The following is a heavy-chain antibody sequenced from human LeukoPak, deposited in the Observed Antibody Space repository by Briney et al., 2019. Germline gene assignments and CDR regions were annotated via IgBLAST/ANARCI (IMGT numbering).Heavy chain of an antibody. Sequence: GGSLRLSCAASGFTFSDYYMSWIRQAPGKGLEWVSYISSSGSTIYYADSVKGRFTISRDNAKNSLYLQMNSLRAEDTAVYYCARDGTQRYYDFWSGYSGYYYGIDVWGQGTTVTVSS. CDR1: GFTFSDYY. D-gene: IGHD3-3*01. J-gene: IGHJ6*02. CDR3: ARDGTQRYYDFWSGYSGYYYGIDV. CDR2: ISSSGSTI. V-gene: IGHV3-11*01.